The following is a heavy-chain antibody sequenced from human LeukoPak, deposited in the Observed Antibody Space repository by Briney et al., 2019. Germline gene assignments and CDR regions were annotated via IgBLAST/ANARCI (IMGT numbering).Heavy chain of an antibody. Sequence: GGSLRLSCAASGFTFSSYAMSWVRQAPGKGLEWVSVISGSGGTTYYADSVKGRFTISRDNSKSTLYLQMNSLRAEDTAVYYCASPVPMDCSSTSCPTSGWGQGTLVTVSS. CDR3: ASPVPMDCSSTSCPTSG. D-gene: IGHD2-2*01. CDR1: GFTFSSYA. J-gene: IGHJ4*02. CDR2: ISGSGGTT. V-gene: IGHV3-23*01.